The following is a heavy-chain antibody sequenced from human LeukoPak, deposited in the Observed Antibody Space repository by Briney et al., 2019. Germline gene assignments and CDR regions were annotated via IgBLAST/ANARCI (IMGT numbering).Heavy chain of an antibody. Sequence: GGSLRLSCAASGFAFSSYAMNWVRQAPGKGLEWVSAISGSGGSTYYADSVKGRFTISRDNSKNTLYLQMNSLRADDTAVYYCAKGGLGYSGSYYVGYWGQGTLVTVAS. J-gene: IGHJ4*02. CDR3: AKGGLGYSGSYYVGY. CDR2: ISGSGGST. D-gene: IGHD1-26*01. V-gene: IGHV3-23*01. CDR1: GFAFSSYA.